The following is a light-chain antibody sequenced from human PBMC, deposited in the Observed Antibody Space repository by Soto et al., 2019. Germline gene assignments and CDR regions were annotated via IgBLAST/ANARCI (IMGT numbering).Light chain of an antibody. Sequence: QSALTQAASVYGSPGQSLTISCVGTSGDIGDYNYVSWYQQHPGKVPKVIIYDVSNRPSGVSYRFSGTKSGNTASLTVSGLQAEDEADYYCCSYTRSGTLIFGTGTKVTVL. CDR2: DVS. CDR3: CSYTRSGTLI. J-gene: IGLJ1*01. V-gene: IGLV2-14*01. CDR1: SGDIGDYNY.